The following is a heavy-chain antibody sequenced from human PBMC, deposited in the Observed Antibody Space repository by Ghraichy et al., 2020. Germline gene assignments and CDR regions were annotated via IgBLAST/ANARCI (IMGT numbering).Heavy chain of an antibody. Sequence: GGSLRLSCAASGFTVSSNYMSWVRQAPGKGLEWVSVIYSGGSTYYADSVQGRFTISRDNSKNTVYLQMNSLRAEDTAVYYCARHLTGVSHFFDYWGQGTLVTVSS. CDR3: ARHLTGVSHFFDY. D-gene: IGHD2-8*01. V-gene: IGHV3-53*01. CDR2: IYSGGST. J-gene: IGHJ4*02. CDR1: GFTVSSNY.